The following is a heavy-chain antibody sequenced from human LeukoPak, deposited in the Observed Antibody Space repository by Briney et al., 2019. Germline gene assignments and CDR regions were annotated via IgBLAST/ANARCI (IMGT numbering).Heavy chain of an antibody. CDR2: IKQDGSEK. V-gene: IGHV3-7*01. J-gene: IGHJ4*02. CDR1: GFTFSSYW. CDR3: ARVSTNTVTTLQYFDY. D-gene: IGHD4-17*01. Sequence: GGSLRLSCAASGFTFSSYWMSWVRQAPGKGLEWVANIKQDGSEKYYVDSVKGRFTISRDNAKNSLYLQMNSLRAEDTAVYYCARVSTNTVTTLQYFDYWGQGTLVTVSS.